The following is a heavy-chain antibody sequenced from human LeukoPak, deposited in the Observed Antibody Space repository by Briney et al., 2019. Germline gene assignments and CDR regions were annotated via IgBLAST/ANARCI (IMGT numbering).Heavy chain of an antibody. D-gene: IGHD3-10*01. J-gene: IGHJ4*02. CDR2: ISSSSSYI. CDR1: GFTFSSYS. CDR3: ARAARGVIIFDY. Sequence: GGSLRLSCAASGFTFSSYSMNWVRQAPGKGLEWVSSISSSSSYIYYADSVKGRFTISRDNAKNSLYLQMNSLRAEDTAVYYCARAARGVIIFDYWGQGTLVTVSS. V-gene: IGHV3-21*01.